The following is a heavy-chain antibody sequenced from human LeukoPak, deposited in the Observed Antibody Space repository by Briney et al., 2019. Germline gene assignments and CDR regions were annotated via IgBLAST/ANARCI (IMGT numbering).Heavy chain of an antibody. J-gene: IGHJ5*02. V-gene: IGHV3-11*01. Sequence: GGSLRLSCAASGFTFSDYYFSWIRQPPAKGLEGVSYISSSYSTIYYADCVKGRFTISRDNAKNSLYLQMNSLRAEDTAVYYCARGGVPPTGVLRFLEWFHTNWFDPWGQGTLVTVSS. CDR2: ISSSYSTI. CDR1: GFTFSDYY. D-gene: IGHD3-3*01. CDR3: ARGGVPPTGVLRFLEWFHTNWFDP.